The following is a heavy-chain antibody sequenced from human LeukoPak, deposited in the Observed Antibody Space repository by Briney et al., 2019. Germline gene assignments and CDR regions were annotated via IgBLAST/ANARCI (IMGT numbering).Heavy chain of an antibody. J-gene: IGHJ6*04. CDR1: GFTFSSYA. CDR2: ISYDGSKK. CDR3: ARDRRGYSGYDSAGMDV. Sequence: PGRSLRLSCAASGFTFSSYAMHWVRQAPGKGLEWVAVISYDGSKKYYADSGKVRFTISRDNSKNTLYLKMNSLKAEDTAVYYCARDRRGYSGYDSAGMDVWGKGTTVTVSS. D-gene: IGHD5-12*01. V-gene: IGHV3-30*04.